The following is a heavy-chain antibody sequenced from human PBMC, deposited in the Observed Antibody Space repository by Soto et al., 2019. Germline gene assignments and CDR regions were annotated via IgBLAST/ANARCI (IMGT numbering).Heavy chain of an antibody. Sequence: GGSLRLSCAASGFTFSSYAMHWVRQAPGKGLEWVAVISYDGSNKYYADSVKGRFTISRDNSKNTLYLQMNSLRAEDTAVYYCARDGGLWGCTNGVCSPAEYYYYGMDVWGQGTTVTVSS. CDR2: ISYDGSNK. CDR3: ARDGGLWGCTNGVCSPAEYYYYGMDV. V-gene: IGHV3-30-3*01. D-gene: IGHD2-8*01. J-gene: IGHJ6*02. CDR1: GFTFSSYA.